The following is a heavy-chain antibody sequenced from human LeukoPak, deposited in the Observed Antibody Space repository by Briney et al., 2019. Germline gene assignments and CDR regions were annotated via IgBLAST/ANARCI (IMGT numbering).Heavy chain of an antibody. CDR3: VKISGGTFR. Sequence: PGGSLRLSCVTSGFTLSSYSMNWVRQAPGKGLEWLSYIDFSSDNKKYADSVKGRFTISRDNAKKSLYLQMNSLRVDDSAIYYCVKISGGTFRWGQGTQVTVSS. V-gene: IGHV3-48*04. J-gene: IGHJ4*02. CDR2: IDFSSDNK. D-gene: IGHD2-15*01. CDR1: GFTLSSYS.